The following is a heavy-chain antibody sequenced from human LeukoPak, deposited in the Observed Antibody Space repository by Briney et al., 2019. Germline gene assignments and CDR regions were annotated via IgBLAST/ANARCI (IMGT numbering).Heavy chain of an antibody. CDR2: ISFDGSNQ. V-gene: IGHV3-30*03. J-gene: IGHJ3*02. CDR1: GFTFSSFG. D-gene: IGHD3-22*01. CDR3: ASQEDYYDSSGLWEAFDI. Sequence: PGRSLRLSCAASGFTFSSFGMHWVRQAPGQGLEWVAVISFDGSNQYYADSVKGRFTIYRDNFKNTVYLQMNSLRAEDTAVYYCASQEDYYDSSGLWEAFDIWGQGTMVTVSS.